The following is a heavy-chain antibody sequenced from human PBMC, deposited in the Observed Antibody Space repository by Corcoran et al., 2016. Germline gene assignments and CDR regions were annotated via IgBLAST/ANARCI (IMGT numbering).Heavy chain of an antibody. J-gene: IGHJ4*02. V-gene: IGHV3-30*18. Sequence: QVQLVESGGGVVQPGRSLRLSCAASGFTFSSYGMHWVRQAPGKGLEWVAVISYDGSNKYYADSVKGRFTISRDNSKNTLYLQMNSLRAEDTAVYYCAKDAGWVAVAGPLLLEYWGQGTLVTVSS. D-gene: IGHD6-19*01. CDR1: GFTFSSYG. CDR3: AKDAGWVAVAGPLLLEY. CDR2: ISYDGSNK.